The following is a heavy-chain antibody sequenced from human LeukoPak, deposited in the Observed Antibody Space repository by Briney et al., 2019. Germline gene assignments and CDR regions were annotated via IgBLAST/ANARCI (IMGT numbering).Heavy chain of an antibody. CDR1: GDSVSSNSAA. CDR2: TYYRSHWYN. J-gene: IGHJ4*02. V-gene: IGHV6-1*01. Sequence: ASQTLSLTCAISGDSVSSNSAAWNWIRQSTSRGLEYLGRTYYRSHWYNDYAPSVKSRISITSDTSKNQFSLQLNSVTPEDAAVYYCARGLYTTGWAFQYWGQGVLVAVSS. CDR3: ARGLYTTGWAFQY. D-gene: IGHD6-19*01.